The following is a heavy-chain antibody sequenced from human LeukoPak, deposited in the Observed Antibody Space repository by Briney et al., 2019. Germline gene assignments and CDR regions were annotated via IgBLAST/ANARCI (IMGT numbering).Heavy chain of an antibody. D-gene: IGHD1-1*01. CDR1: GGTFSSYA. CDR2: TIPILGIA. Sequence: SVKVSCKASGGTFSSYAISWVRQAPGQGLEWMGRTIPILGIANYAQKFQGRVTITADKSTSTAYMELSSLRSEDTAVYYCARAIRTGTNQEARDYWGQGTLVTVSS. J-gene: IGHJ4*02. V-gene: IGHV1-69*04. CDR3: ARAIRTGTNQEARDY.